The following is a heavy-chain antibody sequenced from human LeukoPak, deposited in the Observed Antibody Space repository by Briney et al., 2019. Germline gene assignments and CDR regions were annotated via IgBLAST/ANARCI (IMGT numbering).Heavy chain of an antibody. CDR3: ASTHGAAGLAFDY. V-gene: IGHV3-66*01. CDR2: IYSGGST. Sequence: GGSLRLSCAASGFTVSSNYMSWVRQAPGQGLERVSVIYSGGSTYYADSVKGRFTISRDNSKNTLYLQMNSLRAEDTAVYYCASTHGAAGLAFDYWGQGTLVTVSS. CDR1: GFTVSSNY. D-gene: IGHD6-13*01. J-gene: IGHJ4*02.